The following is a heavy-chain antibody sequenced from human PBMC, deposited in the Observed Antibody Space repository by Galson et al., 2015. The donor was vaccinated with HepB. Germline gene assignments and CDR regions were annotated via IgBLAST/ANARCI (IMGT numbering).Heavy chain of an antibody. V-gene: IGHV3-30-3*01. D-gene: IGHD3-3*01. J-gene: IGHJ6*02. CDR2: MSYDGSNK. CDR1: GFTFSSYA. CDR3: ARDRYDPTPANAGMDV. Sequence: SLRLSCAASGFTFSSYAMHWVRQAPGKGLEWVAVMSYDGSNKYYADSVKGRFTISRDNSKNTLYLQMNSLRAEDTAVYYCARDRYDPTPANAGMDVWGQGTTVTVSS.